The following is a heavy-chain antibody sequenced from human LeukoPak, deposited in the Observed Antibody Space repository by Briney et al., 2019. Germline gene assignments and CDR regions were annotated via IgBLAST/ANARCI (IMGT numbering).Heavy chain of an antibody. V-gene: IGHV3-23*01. D-gene: IGHD4-17*01. Sequence: PGGSLRLSCAASGFTFSNYAMSWARQAPGKGLEWVSAISGSGGSTYYADSVKGRFTISRDNSKNTLYLQMNSLRAEDTAVYYCVREDDYGDFFDYWGQGTLVTVSS. J-gene: IGHJ4*02. CDR2: ISGSGGST. CDR1: GFTFSNYA. CDR3: VREDDYGDFFDY.